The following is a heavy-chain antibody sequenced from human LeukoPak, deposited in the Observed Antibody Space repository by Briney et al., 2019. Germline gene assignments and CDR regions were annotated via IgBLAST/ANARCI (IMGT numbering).Heavy chain of an antibody. CDR3: ARDSGSWTYFDY. CDR2: IIPIFGTA. V-gene: IGHV1-69*05. D-gene: IGHD6-13*01. J-gene: IGHJ4*02. CDR1: GGTFSSYA. Sequence: SVKVSCKASGGTFSSYAISWVRQAPGQGLEWMGRIIPIFGTANYAQKFQGRVTITTDESTSTAYMELSSLRSEDTAVYYCARDSGSWTYFDYWGQGTLVTVSS.